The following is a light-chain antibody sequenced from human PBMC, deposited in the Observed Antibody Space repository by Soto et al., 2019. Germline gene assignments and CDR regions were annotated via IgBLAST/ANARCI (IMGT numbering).Light chain of an antibody. CDR1: RGHSSYA. V-gene: IGLV4-69*02. CDR2: LNSDGSH. J-gene: IGLJ2*01. CDR3: QTWGTGVV. Sequence: QPVLTQSPSASASLGASVKLTCTLSRGHSSYAIAWHQQQPEKGPRYLMKLNSDGSHSKEDGIPDRFSGSSSGAERYLTISSRQSEDEAVYYCQTWGTGVVFGGGTQLTVL.